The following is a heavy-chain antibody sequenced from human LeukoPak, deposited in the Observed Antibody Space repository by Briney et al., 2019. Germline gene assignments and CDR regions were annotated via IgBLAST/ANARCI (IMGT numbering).Heavy chain of an antibody. J-gene: IGHJ4*02. CDR2: ISYDGSNK. V-gene: IGHV3-30*18. Sequence: PGGSLRLSCAASGFTFSSYGLHWLRQAPGKGLEGVAVISYDGSNKYYADSVKGRFTISRDNYKNTLYLQMNSLRAEDTAVYYCAKDRRRYCSSTSCYSRGYFDYWGQGTLVTVSS. CDR3: AKDRRRYCSSTSCYSRGYFDY. D-gene: IGHD2-2*02. CDR1: GFTFSSYG.